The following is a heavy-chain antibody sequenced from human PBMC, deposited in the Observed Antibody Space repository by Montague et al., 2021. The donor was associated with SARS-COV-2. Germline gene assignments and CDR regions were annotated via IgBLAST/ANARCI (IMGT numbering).Heavy chain of an antibody. CDR3: ARASWIVATVPDY. CDR2: ISPSGDYI. CDR1: GFSLSSYH. Sequence: SLRLSCAASGFSLSSYHMNLFRQAPGKGLEWVSSISPSGDYIYSSDSLKGRFIISRDNAKNSLYLQMSSLRAEDTAVYYCARASWIVATVPDYWGQGTLVTVSS. D-gene: IGHD5-12*01. J-gene: IGHJ4*02. V-gene: IGHV3-21*01.